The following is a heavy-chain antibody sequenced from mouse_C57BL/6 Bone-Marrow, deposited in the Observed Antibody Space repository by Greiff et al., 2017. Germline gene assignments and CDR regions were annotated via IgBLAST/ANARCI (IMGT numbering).Heavy chain of an antibody. CDR2: INYDGSST. V-gene: IGHV5-16*01. Sequence: EVQLVESEGGLVQPGSSMKLSCTASGFTFSDYYMAWVRQVPGKGLEWVANINYDGSSTYYLDSLKSRFIISRDTAKNILYLQMSSLKSEDTATYYCARDHLGPDWYFDVWGTGTTVTVSS. J-gene: IGHJ1*03. CDR1: GFTFSDYY. D-gene: IGHD4-1*01. CDR3: ARDHLGPDWYFDV.